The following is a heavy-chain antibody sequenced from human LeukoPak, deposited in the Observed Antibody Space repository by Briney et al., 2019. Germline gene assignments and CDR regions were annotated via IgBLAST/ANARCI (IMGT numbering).Heavy chain of an antibody. CDR1: GFTFSSYS. CDR3: ARDRKKDTAMGGN. Sequence: GGSLRLSCAASGFTFSSYSMNWVRQAPGKGLEWVSSISSSSSYIYYADSVKGRFTISRDNAKNSLYLQMNSLRAEDTAVYYCARDRKKDTAMGGNWGQGTLVTVSS. J-gene: IGHJ4*02. V-gene: IGHV3-21*01. D-gene: IGHD5-18*01. CDR2: ISSSSSYI.